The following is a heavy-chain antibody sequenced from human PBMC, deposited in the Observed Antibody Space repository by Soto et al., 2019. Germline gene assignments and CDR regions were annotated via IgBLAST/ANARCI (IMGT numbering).Heavy chain of an antibody. CDR2: ISSSGSTI. CDR3: ASGAARRRRAEVGWYFDY. D-gene: IGHD6-6*01. J-gene: IGHJ4*02. CDR1: GFTFSDYY. Sequence: QVQLVESGGGLVKPGGSLRLSCAASGFTFSDYYMSWIRQAPGKGLEWVSYISSSGSTIYYADSVKGRFTISRDNAKNALYLQMNSLRAEDTAVYYCASGAARRRRAEVGWYFDYWGQGTLVTVSS. V-gene: IGHV3-11*01.